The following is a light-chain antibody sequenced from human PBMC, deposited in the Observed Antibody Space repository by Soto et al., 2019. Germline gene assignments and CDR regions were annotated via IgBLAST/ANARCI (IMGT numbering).Light chain of an antibody. CDR2: EVS. J-gene: IGLJ2*01. CDR1: SSDVGGYNY. CDR3: ISYTSSSTLGV. V-gene: IGLV2-14*01. Sequence: QSALTQPASVYGSPGQSITISCTGTSSDVGGYNYVSWYQQHPGKAPKLMIYEVSNRPSGVSNRFSGSKSGNTASLTISGLHADDEADYYCISYTSSSTLGVFGGGTKVTVL.